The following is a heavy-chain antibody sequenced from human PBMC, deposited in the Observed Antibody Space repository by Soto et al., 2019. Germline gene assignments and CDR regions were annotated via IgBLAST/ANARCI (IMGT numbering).Heavy chain of an antibody. D-gene: IGHD5-12*01. Sequence: ASVKVSCKASGGTFSSYTISWVRQAPGQGLEWMGRIIPILGIANYAQKFQGRVTITADKSTSTAYMELSSLRSEDTAVYYCARDGIVATEEADYWGQGTLVTVSS. V-gene: IGHV1-69*04. CDR2: IIPILGIA. CDR3: ARDGIVATEEADY. J-gene: IGHJ4*02. CDR1: GGTFSSYT.